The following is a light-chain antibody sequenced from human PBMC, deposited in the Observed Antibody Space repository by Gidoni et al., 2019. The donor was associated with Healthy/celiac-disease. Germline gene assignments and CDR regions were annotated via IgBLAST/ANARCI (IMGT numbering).Light chain of an antibody. J-gene: IGKJ1*01. CDR1: QSVSSSY. Sequence: EIVLTQSAGTLSLSPGERATLSCRASQSVSSSYLAWYQQKPGQAPRLLIYGASSRATGIPDRFSGSGSGTDFSLTISRLEPDDLAVYYCQQSGTFGQGTKVEIK. CDR2: GAS. V-gene: IGKV3-20*01. CDR3: QQSGT.